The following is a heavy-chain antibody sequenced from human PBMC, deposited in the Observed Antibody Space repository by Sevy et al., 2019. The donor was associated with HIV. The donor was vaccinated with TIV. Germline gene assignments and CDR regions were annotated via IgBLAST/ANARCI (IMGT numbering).Heavy chain of an antibody. D-gene: IGHD3-22*01. CDR3: AKGGGGHYDPDEIGYYFYYYNMDV. Sequence: GGSLRLYCAVSGFSFDSYGMTWVRQAPGKGLEWVSGISGSGTRTYYADSVKGRFIISRDNSKNTLYLQMNSLRSEDTAIYYRAKGGGGHYDPDEIGYYFYYYNMDVWGKGTTVTVSS. J-gene: IGHJ6*03. V-gene: IGHV3-23*01. CDR1: GFSFDSYG. CDR2: ISGSGTRT.